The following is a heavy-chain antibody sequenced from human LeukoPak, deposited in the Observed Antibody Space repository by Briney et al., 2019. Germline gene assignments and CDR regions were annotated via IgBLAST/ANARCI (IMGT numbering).Heavy chain of an antibody. CDR2: INPSGGST. CDR3: ARVPRYDSSGYFFDY. V-gene: IGHV1-46*01. Sequence: ASVKVSCKASGYTFTSYYMHWVRQAPGQGLEWMGIINPSGGSTSYAQKFQGRVTMTRDTSTSTVYVELSSLRSEDTAVYYCARVPRYDSSGYFFDYWGQGTLVTVSS. D-gene: IGHD3-22*01. CDR1: GYTFTSYY. J-gene: IGHJ4*02.